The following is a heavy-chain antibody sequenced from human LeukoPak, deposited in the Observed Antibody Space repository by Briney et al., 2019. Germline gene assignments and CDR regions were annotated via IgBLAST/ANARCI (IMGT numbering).Heavy chain of an antibody. CDR2: ISGSGGST. Sequence: GGSLRLSCAASGFTFSSYAMSWVRQAPGKGLEWVSAISGSGGSTYYADSVKGRFTISRDNSKNTLYLQMNSLRAEDTAVYYCAKGGGGTGTYYYGSGSYRPYIWFDPWGQGTLVTVSS. J-gene: IGHJ5*02. D-gene: IGHD3-10*01. CDR3: AKGGGGTGTYYYGSGSYRPYIWFDP. CDR1: GFTFSSYA. V-gene: IGHV3-23*01.